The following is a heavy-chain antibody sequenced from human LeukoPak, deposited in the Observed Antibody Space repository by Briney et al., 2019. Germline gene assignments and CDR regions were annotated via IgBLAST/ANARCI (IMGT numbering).Heavy chain of an antibody. J-gene: IGHJ4*02. CDR2: ISYDGSNK. D-gene: IGHD2-2*01. CDR1: GFTFSSYG. CDR3: AKDYGGSTSCYDY. Sequence: PGGSLRLSCAASGFTFSSYGMHWVRQAPGKGLEWVAVISYDGSNKYYADSVKGRFTISRDNSKNTLYLQMNSLRAEDTAVYYCAKDYGGSTSCYDYWGQGTLVTVSS. V-gene: IGHV3-30*18.